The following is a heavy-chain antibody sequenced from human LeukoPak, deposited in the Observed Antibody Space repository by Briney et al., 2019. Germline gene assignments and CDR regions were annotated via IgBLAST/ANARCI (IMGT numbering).Heavy chain of an antibody. CDR2: ISGSGGST. V-gene: IGHV3-23*01. J-gene: IGHJ4*02. Sequence: GGSLRLSRAASGFTFSSYAMSWVRQAPGKGLEWVSAISGSGGSTYYADSVKGRFAISRDNSKNTLYLQMNSLRAEDTAVYYCAKLSGVVPAAIDNWGQGTLVTVSS. CDR3: AKLSGVVPAAIDN. D-gene: IGHD2-2*01. CDR1: GFTFSSYA.